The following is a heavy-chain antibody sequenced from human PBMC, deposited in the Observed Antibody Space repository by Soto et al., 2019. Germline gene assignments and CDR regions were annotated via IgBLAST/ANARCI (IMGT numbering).Heavy chain of an antibody. D-gene: IGHD3-10*01. CDR3: ARLRGSGSSYYYYYYGMDV. J-gene: IGHJ6*02. Sequence: TGWSLRLSCASSVFTFSIYAMSWVRQAPGKGLEWVSAISGSGGSTYYADSVKGRFTISRDNSKNTLYLQMNSLRAEDTAVYYCARLRGSGSSYYYYYYGMDVWGHGTTVTVSS. CDR1: VFTFSIYA. V-gene: IGHV3-23*01. CDR2: ISGSGGST.